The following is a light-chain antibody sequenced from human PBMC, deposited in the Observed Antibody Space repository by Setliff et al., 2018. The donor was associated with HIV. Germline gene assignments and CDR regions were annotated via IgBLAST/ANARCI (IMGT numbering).Light chain of an antibody. V-gene: IGLV2-23*03. CDR3: CSYAGSSTFEWV. Sequence: QSALTQPASVSGSPGQSITISCTGTSSDVGSYNLVSWYQQHPGKAPKLMIYEGSKRPSGVSNRFSGSKSGNTASLTISGLQAEDEADYYCCSYAGSSTFEWVFGGGTKVT. CDR1: SSDVGSYNL. CDR2: EGS. J-gene: IGLJ3*02.